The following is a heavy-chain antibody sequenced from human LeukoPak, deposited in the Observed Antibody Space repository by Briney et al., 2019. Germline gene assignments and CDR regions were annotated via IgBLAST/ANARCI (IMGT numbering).Heavy chain of an antibody. V-gene: IGHV4-4*07. CDR3: ARVSSSWYQHWYFAL. J-gene: IGHJ2*01. CDR1: GGSISSYY. CDR2: IDTSGNT. D-gene: IGHD6-13*01. Sequence: PSETLSLTCTVSGGSISSYYWSWIRQPAGNGLEWIGRIDTSGNTNYKPSLKSRVTMSVDRSKKRFSLNLRSVTAADTDLHYCARVSSSWYQHWYFALSGRGTLLTVSS.